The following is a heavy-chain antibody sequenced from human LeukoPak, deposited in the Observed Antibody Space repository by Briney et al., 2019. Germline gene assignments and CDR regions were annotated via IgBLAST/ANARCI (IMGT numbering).Heavy chain of an antibody. CDR3: AKTIPYWYLDL. D-gene: IGHD5-24*01. V-gene: IGHV3-74*01. J-gene: IGHJ2*01. CDR2: IKNDGSYT. Sequence: GGSLRLSCAASGFTFSSHWMHWVRQAPGKGLVWVSRIKNDGSYTSNVDSVEGRFTISRDNSMNTLYLQMNSLRAEDTAIYYCAKTIPYWYLDLWGRGTLVTVSS. CDR1: GFTFSSHW.